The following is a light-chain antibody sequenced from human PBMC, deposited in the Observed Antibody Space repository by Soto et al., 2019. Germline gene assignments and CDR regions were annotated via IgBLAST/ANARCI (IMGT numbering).Light chain of an antibody. Sequence: EIVLTQSPATLSLSPGERATLSCRASQSVTSTYLAWYQQKPGQAPRLLIYGASSRAIGIPDRFSGSVSGSDFILTINRLEPEDFAVYYCQQYGSSRTFGQGTKVDI. V-gene: IGKV3-20*01. CDR3: QQYGSSRT. CDR2: GAS. CDR1: QSVTSTY. J-gene: IGKJ1*01.